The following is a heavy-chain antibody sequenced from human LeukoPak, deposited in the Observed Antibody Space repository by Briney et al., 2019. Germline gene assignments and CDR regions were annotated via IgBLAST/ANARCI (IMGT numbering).Heavy chain of an antibody. J-gene: IGHJ5*02. CDR1: GYTFTSHY. Sequence: GASVKVSCKASGYTFTSHYMHWVRQAPGQGLEWMGIINPSGGSTSYAQKFQGRVTMTRDMSTSTVYMELSSLRSEDTAVYYCARDHSAEWLPWGARRRKPWFDPWGQGTLVTVSS. D-gene: IGHD3-3*01. V-gene: IGHV1-46*01. CDR2: INPSGGST. CDR3: ARDHSAEWLPWGARRRKPWFDP.